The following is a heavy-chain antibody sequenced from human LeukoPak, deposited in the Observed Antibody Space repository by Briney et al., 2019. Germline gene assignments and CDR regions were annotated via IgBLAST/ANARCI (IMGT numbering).Heavy chain of an antibody. Sequence: PSETLSLTCTVSGGSISSYYWSWIRQPPGKGLEWIGYIYYSGSTNYNPSLMSRVTISVDTSKNQFSLKLSSVTAADTAVYYCARVFGYCSGGSCDNYFDYWGQGTLVTVSS. CDR3: ARVFGYCSGGSCDNYFDY. V-gene: IGHV4-59*01. J-gene: IGHJ4*02. CDR2: IYYSGST. D-gene: IGHD2-15*01. CDR1: GGSISSYY.